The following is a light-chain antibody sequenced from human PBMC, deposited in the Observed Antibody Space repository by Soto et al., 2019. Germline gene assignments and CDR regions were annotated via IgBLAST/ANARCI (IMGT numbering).Light chain of an antibody. Sequence: VVTHSPATLSLSPGERATLSCRASQSVSSYLAWYQQKPGQAPRLLIYDTSNRATGVPARFSGSGSGTDFTLTISSLEPEDCAIYYCQQRQYWPPITFGQGTRLEIK. CDR1: QSVSSY. CDR3: QQRQYWPPIT. CDR2: DTS. V-gene: IGKV3-11*01. J-gene: IGKJ5*01.